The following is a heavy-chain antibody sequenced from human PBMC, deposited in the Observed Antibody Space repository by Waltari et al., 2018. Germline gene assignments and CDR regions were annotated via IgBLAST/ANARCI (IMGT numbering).Heavy chain of an antibody. CDR2: ISYDGSNK. Sequence: QVQLVESGGGVVQPGRSLRLSCAASGFTFNIHAMHWVRQAPGRGLEWVALISYDGSNKYYADSVKGRFTISRDDSKNTLYLQMNSLRDEDTAVYYCARADVYSSSSVYYWGQGTLVTVSS. CDR3: ARADVYSSSSVYY. CDR1: GFTFNIHA. J-gene: IGHJ4*02. D-gene: IGHD6-6*01. V-gene: IGHV3-30-3*01.